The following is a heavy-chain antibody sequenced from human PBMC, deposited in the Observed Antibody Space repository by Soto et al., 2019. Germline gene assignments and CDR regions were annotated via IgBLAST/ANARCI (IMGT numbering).Heavy chain of an antibody. CDR1: GFPFINYA. J-gene: IGHJ4*02. V-gene: IGHV3-23*01. Sequence: PWGSLRLSCATSGFPFINYAIILVRHTPGKGLEWVSAIDGSGDSTYYADSVKGRFTISRDNSGNTLYLQMDSLRAEDTAVYFCAKDRGWTYYFDYWGQGALVTVSS. CDR2: IDGSGDST. D-gene: IGHD6-19*01. CDR3: AKDRGWTYYFDY.